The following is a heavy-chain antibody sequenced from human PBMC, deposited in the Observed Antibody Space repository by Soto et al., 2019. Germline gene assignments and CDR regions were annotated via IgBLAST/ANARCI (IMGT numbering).Heavy chain of an antibody. V-gene: IGHV1-8*01. D-gene: IGHD2-15*01. CDR1: GYTFTSYD. Sequence: ASVKVSCKASGYTFTSYDINWVRQATGQGLEWMGWMNPNSGNTGYAQKFQGRVTMTRNTSISTAYMELSSLRSEDTAVYYCAREYCSGGSCYLWFAPWGQGTLVTVSA. CDR3: AREYCSGGSCYLWFAP. J-gene: IGHJ5*02. CDR2: MNPNSGNT.